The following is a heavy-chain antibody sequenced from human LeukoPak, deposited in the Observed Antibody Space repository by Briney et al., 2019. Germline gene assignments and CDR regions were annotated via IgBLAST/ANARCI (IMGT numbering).Heavy chain of an antibody. J-gene: IGHJ4*02. Sequence: PSETLSLTCTVSGGSISSYYWSWIRQPPGKGQEWIGYIYYSGSTNYNPSLKSRVTISVDTSKNQFSLKLSSVTAADTAVYYCARVGYYGSGSYQDYWGQGTLVTVSS. V-gene: IGHV4-59*01. CDR3: ARVGYYGSGSYQDY. CDR1: GGSISSYY. CDR2: IYYSGST. D-gene: IGHD3-10*01.